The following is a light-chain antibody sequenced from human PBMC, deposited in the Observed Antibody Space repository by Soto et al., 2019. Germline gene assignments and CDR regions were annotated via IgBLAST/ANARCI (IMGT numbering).Light chain of an antibody. CDR3: QHYKSYSEA. Sequence: DIQMTQSPSTLSGSVGDRVTITCRASQTISSWLAWYQQKPGKAPKLLIYKASTLKSGVPSRFSGSGSGTEFTRTISSRQPDDFATYYCQHYKSYSEAFGQGTKVELK. CDR2: KAS. CDR1: QTISSW. V-gene: IGKV1-5*03. J-gene: IGKJ1*01.